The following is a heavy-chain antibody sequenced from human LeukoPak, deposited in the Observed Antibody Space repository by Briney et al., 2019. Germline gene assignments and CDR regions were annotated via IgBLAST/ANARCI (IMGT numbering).Heavy chain of an antibody. Sequence: SETLSLTCSVSGGSISSYYWSWIRQPPGKGLEWIGYIYYTGRTNYNPSLKSRVTFSVDTSMNQFSLKLSSVTAADTAVYYCAREEAVADYFYYCGQGTLVTVSS. D-gene: IGHD6-19*01. CDR3: AREEAVADYFYY. CDR1: GGSISSYY. V-gene: IGHV4-59*01. J-gene: IGHJ4*02. CDR2: IYYTGRT.